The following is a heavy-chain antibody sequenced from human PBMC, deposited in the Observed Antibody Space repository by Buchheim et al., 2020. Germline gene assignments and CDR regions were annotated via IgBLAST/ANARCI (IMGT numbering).Heavy chain of an antibody. CDR1: GFTFSSYA. V-gene: IGHV3-23*01. CDR2: ISGSGGST. Sequence: EVQLLESGGGLVQPGGSLRLSCAASGFTFSSYAMSWVRQAPGKGLEWVSAISGSGGSTYYADSVQGRFTLSIDNSKHTMYLQMNSLRAEDTAVYYCAKDKRITMTHFDYWGQGTL. CDR3: AKDKRITMTHFDY. J-gene: IGHJ4*02. D-gene: IGHD3-22*01.